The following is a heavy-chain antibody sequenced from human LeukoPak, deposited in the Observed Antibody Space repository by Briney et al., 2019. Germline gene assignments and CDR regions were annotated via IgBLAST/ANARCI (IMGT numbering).Heavy chain of an antibody. J-gene: IGHJ6*02. D-gene: IGHD2-2*01. CDR1: GFTFSSYA. V-gene: IGHV3-23*01. CDR3: AKDRVPPQIVVVPAAITYYYYGMDV. CDR2: ISGSGGST. Sequence: GGSLRLSCAASGFTFSSYAMSWVRQAPGKGLEWVSAISGSGGSTYYADSVKGRFTISRDNSKNTLYLQMNSLRAEDTAVYYCAKDRVPPQIVVVPAAITYYYYGMDVWGQGTTVTVSS.